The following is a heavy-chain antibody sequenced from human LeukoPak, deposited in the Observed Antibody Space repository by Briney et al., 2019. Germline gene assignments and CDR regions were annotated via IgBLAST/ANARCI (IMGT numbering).Heavy chain of an antibody. CDR3: AKGRTIYYDSGSSFDP. D-gene: IGHD3-10*01. J-gene: IGHJ5*02. Sequence: GRSLRLSCSASGFTFSSYAMHWVRQAPGKGLEWVAVISYDGSNKYYADSVKGRFTISRDNSKNTLYLQMNSLRPEDTAVYYCAKGRTIYYDSGSSFDPWGQGTLATVSS. V-gene: IGHV3-30-3*01. CDR1: GFTFSSYA. CDR2: ISYDGSNK.